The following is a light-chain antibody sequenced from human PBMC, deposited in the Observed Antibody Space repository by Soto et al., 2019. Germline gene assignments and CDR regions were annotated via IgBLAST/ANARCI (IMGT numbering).Light chain of an antibody. CDR2: GAS. J-gene: IGKJ1*01. CDR3: QQYNKWPKA. V-gene: IGKV3-15*01. CDR1: QSVSSN. Sequence: EIVLTQSPVTLSLSPGERATLSCRASQSVSSNLAWYQQKPGQAPRLLMYGASTRATGIPARFSGSGSGTEFTLTISSLQSEDFAVYYCQQYNKWPKAFGQGSKVDI.